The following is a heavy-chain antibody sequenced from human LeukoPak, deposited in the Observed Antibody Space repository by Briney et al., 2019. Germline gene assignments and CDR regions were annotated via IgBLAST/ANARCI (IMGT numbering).Heavy chain of an antibody. D-gene: IGHD5-12*01. CDR1: GDSVSSNSVT. CDR3: ARDTGGYSFDY. CDR2: TYYRSKWYT. V-gene: IGHV6-1*01. Sequence: SQTLSLTCAISGDSVSSNSVTWNWIRQSPSRGLEWLGRTYYRSKWYTEYAVPVKSQIIINPDTSKNQFSLQLNSVTPEDTAVYYCARDTGGYSFDYWGQGTLVTVSS. J-gene: IGHJ4*02.